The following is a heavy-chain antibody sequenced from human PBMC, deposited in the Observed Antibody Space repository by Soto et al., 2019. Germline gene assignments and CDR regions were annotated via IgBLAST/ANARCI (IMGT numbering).Heavy chain of an antibody. CDR3: ARHSGGYDSSWIDY. J-gene: IGHJ4*02. CDR2: ISYDGSNK. Sequence: QVQLVQSGGGVVQPGRSLRLSCAASGFTFSSYAMHWVRQAPGKGLEWVAVISYDGSNKYYADSVKGRFTISRDNSKNTLYLQMNSLRAEDTAVYYCARHSGGYDSSWIDYWGQGTLVTVSS. V-gene: IGHV3-30-3*01. D-gene: IGHD5-12*01. CDR1: GFTFSSYA.